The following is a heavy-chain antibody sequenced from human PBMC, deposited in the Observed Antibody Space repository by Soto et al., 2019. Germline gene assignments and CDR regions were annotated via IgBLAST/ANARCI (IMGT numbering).Heavy chain of an antibody. V-gene: IGHV3-74*01. CDR1: GFTFSSYW. J-gene: IGHJ6*02. CDR2: INSDGSST. Sequence: HPGGSLRLSCAASGFTFSSYWMHWVRQAPGKGLVWVSRINSDGSSTSYADSVKGRFTISRDNSKNTLYLQMNSLRAEDTAVYYCARDWATLTYYYGMDVWGQGTTVTVSS. CDR3: ARDWATLTYYYGMDV. D-gene: IGHD5-12*01.